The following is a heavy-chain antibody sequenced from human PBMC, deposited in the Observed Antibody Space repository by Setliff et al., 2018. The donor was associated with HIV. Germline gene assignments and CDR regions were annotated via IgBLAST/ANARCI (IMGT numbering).Heavy chain of an antibody. Sequence: PSETLSLTCAVYGGSFSGYYWSWIRQSPGKGLEWIGEINHSGSTKYNPSLKSRVTISVDTSKNQFSLKLSPVTAADAAVYYCARGTAYYNFWSGYSQDYYYYYMDVWGKGTTVTVS. CDR2: INHSGST. D-gene: IGHD3-3*01. V-gene: IGHV4-34*01. CDR3: ARGTAYYNFWSGYSQDYYYYYMDV. CDR1: GGSFSGYY. J-gene: IGHJ6*03.